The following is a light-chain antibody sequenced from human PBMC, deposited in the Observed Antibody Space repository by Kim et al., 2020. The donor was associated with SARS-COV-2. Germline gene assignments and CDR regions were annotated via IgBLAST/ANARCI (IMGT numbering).Light chain of an antibody. CDR1: HRISNY. Sequence: PGERATRSCRASHRISNYFAWYQHKPGQAPSLLIYDASNRATDIPARFSGSGSGTDFTLTISNVEPEDFAVYYCQQRTNWPLLTFGGGTKVDIK. J-gene: IGKJ4*01. CDR3: QQRTNWPLLT. CDR2: DAS. V-gene: IGKV3-11*01.